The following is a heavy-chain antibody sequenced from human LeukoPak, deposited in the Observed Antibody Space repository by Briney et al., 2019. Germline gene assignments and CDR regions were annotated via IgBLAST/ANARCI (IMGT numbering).Heavy chain of an antibody. CDR2: INTDGSNS. D-gene: IGHD6-13*01. V-gene: IGHV3-74*01. CDR1: GFIFSSHW. CDR3: VRGSAAAKNAFDV. Sequence: GGSLRLSCRASGFIFSSHWMHWVRQAPGKGLVWVSRINTDGSNSNYAASVKGRFTMSRDNALNTLYLQMSSLTAEDTAVYYCVRGSAAAKNAFDVWGQGTTVSVSS. J-gene: IGHJ3*01.